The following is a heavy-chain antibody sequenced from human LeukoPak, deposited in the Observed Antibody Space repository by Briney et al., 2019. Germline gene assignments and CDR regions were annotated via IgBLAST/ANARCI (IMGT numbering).Heavy chain of an antibody. CDR1: AFTFSSYA. V-gene: IGHV3-30*18. CDR3: AKGYSSGWTELDY. Sequence: GGSLRVSCAASAFTFSSYAMSWVRQAPGKGLEWVAVISYDGSNKYYADSVKGRFTISRDNSKNTLYLQMNSLRAEDTAVYYCAKGYSSGWTELDYWGQGTLVTVSS. D-gene: IGHD6-19*01. CDR2: ISYDGSNK. J-gene: IGHJ4*02.